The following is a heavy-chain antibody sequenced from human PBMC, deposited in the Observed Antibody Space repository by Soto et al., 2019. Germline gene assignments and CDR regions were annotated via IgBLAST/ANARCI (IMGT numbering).Heavy chain of an antibody. Sequence: QAQLEQSGGEVKKPGSSVKVSCKASRVAFSKFIVTWVRQAPGVGLEWVGGIIPVFGTENCAQEFQGRDTITADESTSTSYMEVNNLRSEDTAVYYCAKGRYSSPMGYYYGMDVWGQGTTVTVSS. CDR1: RVAFSKFI. J-gene: IGHJ6*02. V-gene: IGHV1-69*01. D-gene: IGHD6-13*01. CDR2: IIPVFGTE. CDR3: AKGRYSSPMGYYYGMDV.